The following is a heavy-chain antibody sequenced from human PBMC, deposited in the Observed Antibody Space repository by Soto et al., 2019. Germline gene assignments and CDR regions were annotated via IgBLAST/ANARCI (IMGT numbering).Heavy chain of an antibody. Sequence: SETLSLTCTVSGGSITSYYWGWVRQPPGQGLEWIGFIHYSGGTQYNSSLKGRVTISVDPSQNQLSLKLRSVTAADTAVYYCARESAGSHKNNWFDPWGQGTLVTVSS. CDR2: IHYSGGT. CDR3: ARESAGSHKNNWFDP. J-gene: IGHJ5*02. CDR1: GGSITSYY. V-gene: IGHV4-59*01.